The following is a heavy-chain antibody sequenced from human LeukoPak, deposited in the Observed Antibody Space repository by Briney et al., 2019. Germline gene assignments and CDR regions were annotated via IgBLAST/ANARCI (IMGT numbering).Heavy chain of an antibody. D-gene: IGHD1-26*01. J-gene: IGHJ5*02. CDR1: GGSISFSTSY. CDR3: ARGEQVNWFDP. V-gene: IGHV4-39*01. CDR2: IYYRGST. Sequence: PSETLSLTCTVSGGSISFSTSYWAWIRQPPGKGPEWIGSIYYRGSTYYNPSLTSRLTISVDTSKNQFSLKLRSLTAADTAVYYCARGEQVNWFDPWGQGALVIVCS.